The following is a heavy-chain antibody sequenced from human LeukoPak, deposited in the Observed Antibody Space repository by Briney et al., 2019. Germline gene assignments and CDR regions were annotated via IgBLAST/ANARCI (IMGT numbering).Heavy chain of an antibody. J-gene: IGHJ6*01. CDR3: ATLSRIAAAGAYSYHSMDV. CDR1: GASINGNY. D-gene: IGHD6-13*01. V-gene: IGHV4-59*13. CDR2: VHHSGST. Sequence: SETLSLTCIVSGASINGNYWSWIRKPPGKGLEWIGHVHHSGSTDYDPSLKSRVTLSVDMSNNQLSLKLSSVTAADTAIYYCATLSRIAAAGAYSYHSMDVWGQGTTVTVSS.